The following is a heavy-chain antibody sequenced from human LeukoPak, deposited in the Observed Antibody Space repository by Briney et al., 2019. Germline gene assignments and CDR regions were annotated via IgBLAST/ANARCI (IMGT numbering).Heavy chain of an antibody. CDR3: ASTGDYYDSSGYSQFDY. Sequence: ASVKVSCKASGYTFTDYYMHWVRQAPGQGLEWMGWINPDSGGTNSAQKFQGRVTISVDTSKNQFSLKLSSVTAADTAVYYCASTGDYYDSSGYSQFDYWGQGTLVTVSS. CDR2: INPDSGGT. J-gene: IGHJ4*02. V-gene: IGHV1-2*02. D-gene: IGHD3-22*01. CDR1: GYTFTDYY.